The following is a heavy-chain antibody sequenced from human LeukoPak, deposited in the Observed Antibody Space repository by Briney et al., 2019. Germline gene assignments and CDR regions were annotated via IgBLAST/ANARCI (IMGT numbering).Heavy chain of an antibody. V-gene: IGHV3-7*01. CDR2: INQDESVR. Sequence: GGSLRPSCAASGFTFTDYWMAWVRQAPGTGLEWVADINQDESVRYYVDSVRGRFTISRDNANNLVYLQMSSLRVDDTAVYYCARDPPKTSHPSGLDYWGQGTLVTVSS. J-gene: IGHJ4*02. CDR3: ARDPPKTSHPSGLDY. D-gene: IGHD3-10*01. CDR1: GFTFTDYW.